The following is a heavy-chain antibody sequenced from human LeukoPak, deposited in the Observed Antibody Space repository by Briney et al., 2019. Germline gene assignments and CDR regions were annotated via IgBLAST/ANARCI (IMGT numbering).Heavy chain of an antibody. CDR3: ARGRYYYDSSGYFHFDY. D-gene: IGHD3-22*01. V-gene: IGHV1-8*03. CDR1: GYTFTSYD. Sequence: ASVKVSCKASGYTFTSYDINWVLQATGQGLEWMGWMNPNSGNTGYAQKFQGRVTITRNTSISTAYMELSSLRSEDTAVYYCARGRYYYDSSGYFHFDYWGQGTLVTVSS. J-gene: IGHJ4*02. CDR2: MNPNSGNT.